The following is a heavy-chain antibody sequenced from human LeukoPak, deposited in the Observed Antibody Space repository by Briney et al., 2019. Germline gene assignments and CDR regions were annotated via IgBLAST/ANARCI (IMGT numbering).Heavy chain of an antibody. D-gene: IGHD3-3*01. CDR3: ASEGVRFLEWYPY. CDR1: GFTFSSYS. Sequence: GGSLRLSCAASGFTFSSYSMNWVRQAPGKGLEWVSAISGSGGSTYYADSVKGRFTISRDNSKNTLYLQMNSLRAEDTAVYYCASEGVRFLEWYPYWGQGTLVTVSS. CDR2: ISGSGGST. V-gene: IGHV3-23*01. J-gene: IGHJ4*02.